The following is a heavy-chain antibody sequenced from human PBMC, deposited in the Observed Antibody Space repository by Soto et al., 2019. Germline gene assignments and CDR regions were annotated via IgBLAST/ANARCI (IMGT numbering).Heavy chain of an antibody. J-gene: IGHJ6*02. D-gene: IGHD5-18*01. V-gene: IGHV4-59*01. Sequence: PSDTLSLTCTVSGGTIKNYYWSWIRQSPGKGLEWITYIHDSGSTNYNPSLKSRVTIAVDSSKNQFSLKLTSVTAADTAVYYCARDRGYSYSLYAMEVWGQGTTVT. CDR1: GGTIKNYY. CDR2: IHDSGST. CDR3: ARDRGYSYSLYAMEV.